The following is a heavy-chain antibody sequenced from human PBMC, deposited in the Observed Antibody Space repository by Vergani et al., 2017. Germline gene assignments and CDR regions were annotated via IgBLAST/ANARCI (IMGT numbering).Heavy chain of an antibody. CDR2: INHSGST. D-gene: IGHD2-2*01. V-gene: IGHV4-34*01. J-gene: IGHJ6*02. CDR3: AREGGGVVPAAKPSPGDYYYYYYGMDV. CDR1: GGSFSGYY. Sequence: QVQLQQWGAGLLKPSETLSLTCAVYGGSFSGYYWSWIRQPPGKGLEWIGEINHSGSTNYNPSLKSRVTISVDTSKNQFSLKLSSVTAADTAVYYCAREGGGVVPAAKPSPGDYYYYYYGMDVWGQGTTVTVSS.